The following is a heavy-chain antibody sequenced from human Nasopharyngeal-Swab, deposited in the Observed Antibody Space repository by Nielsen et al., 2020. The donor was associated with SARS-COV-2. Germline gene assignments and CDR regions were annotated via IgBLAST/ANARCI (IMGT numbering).Heavy chain of an antibody. CDR1: GFTFSTYW. D-gene: IGHD6-13*01. Sequence: GESLKISCAASGFTFSTYWMSWVRQAPGNGLEWVANIKQDGHETYYVGSVRGRFTISRDNADNSLYLQMNSLRAEDTALYYCARDLGYVSPGGYFYYQGMDVWGPGTTVTVSS. CDR3: ARDLGYVSPGGYFYYQGMDV. J-gene: IGHJ6*02. V-gene: IGHV3-7*01. CDR2: IKQDGHET.